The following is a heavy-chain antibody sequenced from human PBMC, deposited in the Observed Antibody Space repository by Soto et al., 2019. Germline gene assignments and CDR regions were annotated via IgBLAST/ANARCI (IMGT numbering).Heavy chain of an antibody. V-gene: IGHV1-46*03. J-gene: IGHJ5*02. CDR2: INPSGGST. Sequence: QVQLVQSGAEVKKPGASVKVSCKASGYTFTSYYMHWVRQAPGQGLEWMGIINPSGGSTSYAQKFQGRVTMTRDTSTSTVYMELSSLRSEYTAVYYCARGKGPYGSGSYYKGWFDPWGQGTLVTVSS. CDR1: GYTFTSYY. CDR3: ARGKGPYGSGSYYKGWFDP. D-gene: IGHD3-10*01.